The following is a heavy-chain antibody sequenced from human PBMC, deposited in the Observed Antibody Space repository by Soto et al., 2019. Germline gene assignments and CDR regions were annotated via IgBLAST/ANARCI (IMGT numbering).Heavy chain of an antibody. Sequence: GGSLRLSCAASGFTVSSNYMSWVRQAPGKGLEWVSVIYSSGSTYYADSVKGRFTISRDNSKNTLYLQMNSLRAEDTAAYYCASNYYYYYGMDVWGQGTTVTVSS. CDR1: GFTVSSNY. CDR2: IYSSGST. V-gene: IGHV3-53*01. CDR3: ASNYYYYYGMDV. J-gene: IGHJ6*02.